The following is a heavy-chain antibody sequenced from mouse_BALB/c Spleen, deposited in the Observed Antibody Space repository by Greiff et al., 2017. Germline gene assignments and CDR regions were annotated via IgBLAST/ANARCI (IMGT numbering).Heavy chain of an antibody. CDR2: IWTGGGT. Sequence: VKLMESGPGLVAPSQSLSITCTVSGFSLTSYDISWIRQPPGKGLEWLGVIWTGGGTNYNSAFMSRLSISKDNSKSQVFLKMNSLQTDDTAIYYCVRDGDYGSSAWFAYWGQGTLVTVSA. V-gene: IGHV2-9-2*01. D-gene: IGHD1-1*01. CDR1: GFSLTSYD. CDR3: VRDGDYGSSAWFAY. J-gene: IGHJ3*01.